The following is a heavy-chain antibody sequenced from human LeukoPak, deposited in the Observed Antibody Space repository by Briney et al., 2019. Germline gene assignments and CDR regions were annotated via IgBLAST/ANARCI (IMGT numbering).Heavy chain of an antibody. J-gene: IGHJ1*01. CDR3: ERMEFMLGAAGHVGYFQH. D-gene: IGHD3-16*01. V-gene: IGHV3-33*08. CDR2: IWYDGSDK. CDR1: GVTFSSYS. Sequence: GGSLRLSCAASGVTFSSYSMSWVRQAPGKGLEWVAVIWYDGSDKYYADSVKGRFTISRDNSKNTLYLQMTSLRAQKTALCYAERMEFMLGAAGHVGYFQHWGQGTLVTVSS.